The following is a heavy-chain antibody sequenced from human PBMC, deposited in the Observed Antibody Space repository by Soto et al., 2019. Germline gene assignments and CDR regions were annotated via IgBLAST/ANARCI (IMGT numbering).Heavy chain of an antibody. V-gene: IGHV6-1*01. J-gene: IGHJ6*02. CDR2: TYYRSKWYN. Sequence: SQTLSLTCAISGDSVSSNSAAWNWIRQSPSRGLEWLGRTYYRSKWYNDYAVSVKNRITINPDTSKNQFSLQLNSVTPEDTAVYYCARDPYYDFWSGYRPYYYYYGMDVWGQGTTVTVYS. D-gene: IGHD3-3*01. CDR1: GDSVSSNSAA. CDR3: ARDPYYDFWSGYRPYYYYYGMDV.